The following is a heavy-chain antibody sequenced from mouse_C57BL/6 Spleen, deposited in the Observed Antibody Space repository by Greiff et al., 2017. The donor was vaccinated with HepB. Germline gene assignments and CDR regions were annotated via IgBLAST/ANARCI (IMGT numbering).Heavy chain of an antibody. V-gene: IGHV1-39*01. Sequence: EVQLQQSGPELVKPGASVKISCKASGYSFTDYNMNWVKQSNGKSLEWIGVITPNYGTTSYNQKFKGKATLTVDQSSSTAYMQLNSLTSEDSAVYYWGTYYGNYDAMDYWGQGTSVTVSS. J-gene: IGHJ4*01. CDR2: ITPNYGTT. CDR1: GYSFTDYN. D-gene: IGHD2-10*01. CDR3: GTYYGNYDAMDY.